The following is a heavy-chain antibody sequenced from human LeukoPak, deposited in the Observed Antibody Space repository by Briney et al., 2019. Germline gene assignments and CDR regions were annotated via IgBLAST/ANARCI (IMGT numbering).Heavy chain of an antibody. CDR1: GGSISSGGYS. D-gene: IGHD3-22*01. CDR3: ASQPYYYDSNGYYYSGAFDI. J-gene: IGHJ3*02. V-gene: IGHV4-30-2*01. Sequence: SETLSLTCAVSGGSISSGGYSWSWIRQPPGKGLEWIGYIYHSGSTYYNPSLKSRVTISVDRSKNQFSLKLSSVTAADTAVYYCASQPYYYDSNGYYYSGAFDIWGQGTMVTVSS. CDR2: IYHSGST.